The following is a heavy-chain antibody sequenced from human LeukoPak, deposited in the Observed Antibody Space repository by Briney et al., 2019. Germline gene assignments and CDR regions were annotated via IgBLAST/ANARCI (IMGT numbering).Heavy chain of an antibody. D-gene: IGHD5-12*01. CDR1: GGSISSQY. CDR3: ARDGVATIKDYYYMDV. Sequence: SETLSLTCSVSGGSISSQYWSWIRQPAGKGLEWIGRIYTSGNTNYNPSLKSRVTISVDTSKNQFSLKLSSVTAADTAVYYCARDGVATIKDYYYMDVWGKGTTVTVSS. J-gene: IGHJ6*03. V-gene: IGHV4-4*07. CDR2: IYTSGNT.